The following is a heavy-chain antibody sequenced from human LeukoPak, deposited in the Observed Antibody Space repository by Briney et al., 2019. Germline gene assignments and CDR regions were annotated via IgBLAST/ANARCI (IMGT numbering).Heavy chain of an antibody. D-gene: IGHD5-18*01. CDR2: IYYSGST. Sequence: SETLSLTCTVSGGSISRSGYYWGWIRQTPGKGLEWIGSIYYSGSTYYKSSLKSRVTISLDTSKNQFSLKLSSVTAADTAVYYCARARHGYIYGYRPNELGHFFDYWGQGTLVTVSS. J-gene: IGHJ4*02. CDR1: GGSISRSGYY. CDR3: ARARHGYIYGYRPNELGHFFDY. V-gene: IGHV4-39*07.